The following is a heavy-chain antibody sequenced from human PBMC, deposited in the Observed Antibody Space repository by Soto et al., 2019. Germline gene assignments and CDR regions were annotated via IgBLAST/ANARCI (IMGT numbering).Heavy chain of an antibody. Sequence: QVLLQESGPGLVKPSGTLSLTCAVSSGSISGSHWWSWVRQPPGKGLEWIGEISNSGSTNYNPSLRSRVARSVDKSKNQFSLKLNSVTAADTAVYHCGRGGVPDYWGQGILVTVSS. V-gene: IGHV4-4*02. D-gene: IGHD2-8*01. CDR1: SGSISGSHW. CDR2: ISNSGST. CDR3: GRGGVPDY. J-gene: IGHJ4*02.